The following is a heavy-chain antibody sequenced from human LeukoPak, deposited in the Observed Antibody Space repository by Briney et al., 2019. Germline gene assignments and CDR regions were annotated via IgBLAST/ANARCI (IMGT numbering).Heavy chain of an antibody. CDR3: ARDGSGSYLTAYYYFGY. J-gene: IGHJ4*02. D-gene: IGHD3-10*01. CDR1: GFTFSSYD. V-gene: IGHV3-33*01. CDR2: KRYDGSNK. Sequence: QPGRSQRLSCAASGFTFSSYDMHWVRQAPGKGLDRVAVKRYDGSNKYYADSVKGRFTISRDNSKNTLYLQMNSLRAEDTAVYYCARDGSGSYLTAYYYFGYWGQGTLVTVSS.